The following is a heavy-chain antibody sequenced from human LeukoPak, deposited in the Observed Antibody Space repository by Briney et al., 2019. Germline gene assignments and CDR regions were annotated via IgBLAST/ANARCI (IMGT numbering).Heavy chain of an antibody. V-gene: IGHV4-61*01. CDR3: ARGVGSGWYEDYYYYMDV. D-gene: IGHD6-19*01. CDR1: GGSISSGTYY. J-gene: IGHJ6*03. CDR2: IYYSGST. Sequence: SETLSLTCTVSGGSISSGTYYWSWIRQPPGNGLEWIGYIYYSGSTNYNPSLKSRVTISVDTSKNQFSLKLSSVTAADTAVYYCARGVGSGWYEDYYYYMDVWGKGTTVTVSS.